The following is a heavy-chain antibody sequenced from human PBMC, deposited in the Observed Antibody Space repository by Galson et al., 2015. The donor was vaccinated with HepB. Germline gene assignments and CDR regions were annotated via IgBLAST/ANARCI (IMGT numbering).Heavy chain of an antibody. V-gene: IGHV1-69*04. J-gene: IGHJ4*02. Sequence: SEKVSCKASGGTFSSYTISWVRQAPGQGLEWMGRIIPILGIANYAQKFQGRVTITADKSTSTAYMELSSLRSGDTAVYYCARELPFYYDSSGPTIDYWGQGTLVTVSS. CDR2: IIPILGIA. D-gene: IGHD3-22*01. CDR3: ARELPFYYDSSGPTIDY. CDR1: GGTFSSYT.